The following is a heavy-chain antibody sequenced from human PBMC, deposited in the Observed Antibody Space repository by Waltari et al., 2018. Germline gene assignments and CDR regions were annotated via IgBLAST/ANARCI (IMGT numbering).Heavy chain of an antibody. Sequence: QVQLVQSGAEVKKPGSSVKVSCKASGGTFSSYAISWVRQAPGQGLEWMGGIIPIFGTGNYAQKFQGRVTITADKSTSTAYMELSSLRSEDTAVYYCARAEGGRWLQTENDAFDIWGQGTMVTVSS. CDR2: IIPIFGTG. D-gene: IGHD3-16*01. CDR1: GGTFSSYA. J-gene: IGHJ3*02. CDR3: ARAEGGRWLQTENDAFDI. V-gene: IGHV1-69*14.